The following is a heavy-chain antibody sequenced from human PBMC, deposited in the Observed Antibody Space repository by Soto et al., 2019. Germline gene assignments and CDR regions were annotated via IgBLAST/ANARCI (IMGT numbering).Heavy chain of an antibody. CDR2: ISPMFGAA. CDR3: AREVQVHTPAFVY. V-gene: IGHV1-69*19. CDR1: GGTVNTYA. Sequence: QVQLVQSGAEMKKPGSSVKVSCPSSGGTVNTYAMNWVRQAPGQGPEWMGAISPMFGAANYAPKFQGRVTITADEATGTSYMHLRSLTSEGTALYFCAREVQVHTPAFVYWGQGTLVTVSS. J-gene: IGHJ4*02. D-gene: IGHD3-10*01.